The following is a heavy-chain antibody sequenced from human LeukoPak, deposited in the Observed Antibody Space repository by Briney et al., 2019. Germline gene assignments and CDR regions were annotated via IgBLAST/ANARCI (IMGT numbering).Heavy chain of an antibody. CDR2: ISSSGSTI. J-gene: IGHJ4*02. Sequence: GGSLRLSCAASGFTFSNYEMNWVRQAPGKGLEWVSYISSSGSTIYYADSVKGRFTISRDNAKNSLYLQMNSLRAEDTAVYYCARRRDSGSLQHFDYWGRGTLVTVSS. CDR1: GFTFSNYE. V-gene: IGHV3-48*03. D-gene: IGHD1-26*01. CDR3: ARRRDSGSLQHFDY.